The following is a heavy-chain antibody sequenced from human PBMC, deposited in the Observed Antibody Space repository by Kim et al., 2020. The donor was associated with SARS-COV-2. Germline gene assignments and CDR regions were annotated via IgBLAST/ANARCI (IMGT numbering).Heavy chain of an antibody. Sequence: GGSLRLSCAASGFTFSSYSMNWVRQAPGKGLEWVSSISSSSSYIYYADSVKGRFTISRDNAKNSLYLQMNSLRAEDTAVYYCARDLAIAVAGKYYYYGMDGWGQGTTVTVSS. CDR2: ISSSSSYI. D-gene: IGHD6-19*01. J-gene: IGHJ6*02. V-gene: IGHV3-21*01. CDR1: GFTFSSYS. CDR3: ARDLAIAVAGKYYYYGMDG.